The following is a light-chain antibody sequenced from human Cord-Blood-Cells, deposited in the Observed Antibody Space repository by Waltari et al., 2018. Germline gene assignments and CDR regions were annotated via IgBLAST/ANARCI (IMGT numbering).Light chain of an antibody. Sequence: SSQLTHPSSESVSPGQTARITCTGDVLAKKNDRWFQQKPGQAPVLVIYKDSERPSGIPELFSGSSSGTTVTLTISGAQVEDEADYYCYSAADNNLVFGGGTKLTVL. CDR2: KDS. V-gene: IGLV3-27*01. CDR3: YSAADNNLV. CDR1: VLAKKN. J-gene: IGLJ3*02.